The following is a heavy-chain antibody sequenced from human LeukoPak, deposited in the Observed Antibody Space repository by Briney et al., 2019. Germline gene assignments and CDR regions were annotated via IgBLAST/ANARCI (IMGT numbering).Heavy chain of an antibody. CDR3: ARDYFYCGGDCFVDY. CDR2: ISGGSRSI. Sequence: GGSLRLSCEASGFAFSSYWVHWVHQAPGKGLEWVSSISGGSRSIHYVDSVKGRFTISRDNAKNSLYLQMNSLRAEDTAVYYCARDYFYCGGDCFVDYWGQGTLVTVSS. D-gene: IGHD2-21*02. J-gene: IGHJ4*02. V-gene: IGHV3-21*01. CDR1: GFAFSSYW.